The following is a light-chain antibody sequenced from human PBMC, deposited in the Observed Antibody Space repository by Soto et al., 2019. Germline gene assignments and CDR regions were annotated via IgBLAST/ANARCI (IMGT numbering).Light chain of an antibody. CDR2: QVN. J-gene: IGLJ1*01. Sequence: QLVLTQPPSASGSPGQSVTISCTGTSNDIGVYDFVSWYQQHPGKAPKVIIYQVNKRPSGVPDRFSGSKSANTASLTVSGLRADDEGDYYYQSYDSTLDARYVFGTGTKLTVL. V-gene: IGLV2-8*01. CDR3: QSYDSTLDARYV. CDR1: SNDIGVYDF.